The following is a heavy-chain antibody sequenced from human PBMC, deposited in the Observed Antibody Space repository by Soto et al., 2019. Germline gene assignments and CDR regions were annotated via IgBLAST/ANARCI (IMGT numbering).Heavy chain of an antibody. J-gene: IGHJ4*02. Sequence: QVQLVQSGAEVKKPGASVKVSCKASGYTFTSYGISWVRQAPGQGLEWMGWINPYNGNTKDAQKLQGRVTITTDTTAPSACAELGGQSHAYTACGCRARDLTVQSGDYRGQGTVVSVSS. CDR3: ARDLTVQSGDY. V-gene: IGHV1-18*01. CDR1: GYTFTSYG. CDR2: INPYNGNT. D-gene: IGHD1-26*01.